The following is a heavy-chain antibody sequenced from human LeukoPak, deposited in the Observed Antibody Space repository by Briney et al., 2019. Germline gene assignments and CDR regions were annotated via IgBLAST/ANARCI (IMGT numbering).Heavy chain of an antibody. CDR1: GFTFDDYD. V-gene: IGHV3-20*04. CDR3: ARRDYYGSGSPDY. Sequence: GRSLRLSCAASGFTFDDYDMSWVRQAPGKGLEWVSGINWNGGSTGYADSVKGRFTISRDNAKNSLYLQMNSLRAEDTALYYFARRDYYGSGSPDYWGQGTLVTVSS. J-gene: IGHJ4*02. CDR2: INWNGGST. D-gene: IGHD3-10*01.